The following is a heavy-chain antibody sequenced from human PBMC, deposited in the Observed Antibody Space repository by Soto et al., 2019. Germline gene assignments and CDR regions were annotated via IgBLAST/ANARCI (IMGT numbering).Heavy chain of an antibody. CDR2: IYYSGST. CDR1: GGSISSGGYY. Sequence: QVQLQESGPGLVKPSQTLSLTCTVSGGSISSGGYYWSWIRQHPGKGLEWIGYIYYSGSTYYNPCLTSRVTRSVDTSKDQFPLKLSSVTAADTAVYYCARAPSGYYCAYWGKGTLVTVSS. J-gene: IGHJ4*02. D-gene: IGHD3-10*01. CDR3: ARAPSGYYCAY. V-gene: IGHV4-31*03.